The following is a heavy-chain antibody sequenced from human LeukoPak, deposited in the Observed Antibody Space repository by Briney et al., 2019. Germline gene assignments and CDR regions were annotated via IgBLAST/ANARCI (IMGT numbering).Heavy chain of an antibody. J-gene: IGHJ6*04. V-gene: IGHV3-30*18. CDR2: ISYDGSNE. D-gene: IGHD3-10*02. Sequence: PGGSLRLSCAASGFTLSSYGMHWVRQAPGKGLEWVAVISYDGSNEYYADSVKGRFTISRDNAKNSLYLQMNSLRAEDTAVYYCAELGITMIGGVWGKGTTVTISS. CDR3: AELGITMIGGV. CDR1: GFTLSSYG.